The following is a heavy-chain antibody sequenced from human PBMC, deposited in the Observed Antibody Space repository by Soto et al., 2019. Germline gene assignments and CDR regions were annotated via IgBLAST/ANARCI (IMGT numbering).Heavy chain of an antibody. CDR2: INPSGGST. CDR1: GYTFTSYY. V-gene: IGHV1-46*01. Sequence: ASVKVSCKASGYTFTSYYMHWVRQAPGQGLEWMGIINPSGGSTSYAQKFQGRVTMTRDTSTSTVYMELSSLRSEDTAVYYCATVELRYCSGGSCYALADAFDIWGQGTMVPVSS. CDR3: ATVELRYCSGGSCYALADAFDI. D-gene: IGHD2-15*01. J-gene: IGHJ3*02.